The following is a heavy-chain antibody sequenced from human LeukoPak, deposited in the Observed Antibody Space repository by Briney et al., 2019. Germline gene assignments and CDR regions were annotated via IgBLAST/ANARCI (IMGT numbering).Heavy chain of an antibody. CDR2: ISGGGGST. Sequence: GGSLRLSCVASGFTFSTFAMTWVRQAPGKGLEWVSTISGGGGSTYYADSVKGRFTISRDNSKNTLYLQMNSLRAEDTAVYYCARPGAPDYDFWSGNDYWGQGTLVTVSS. CDR1: GFTFSTFA. V-gene: IGHV3-23*01. CDR3: ARPGAPDYDFWSGNDY. J-gene: IGHJ4*02. D-gene: IGHD3-3*01.